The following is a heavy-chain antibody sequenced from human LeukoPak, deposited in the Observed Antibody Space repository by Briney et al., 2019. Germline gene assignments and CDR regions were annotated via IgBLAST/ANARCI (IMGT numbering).Heavy chain of an antibody. CDR1: GFTFTSSA. Sequence: ASVKVSCKASGFTFTSSAMHWVRQAPGQRLEWMGWINAGNGNAKYSQKFQGRVTITRDTSASTAYMELSSLRSEDTAVYYCVSEGTYCGGDCYSFESGYFDYWGQGTLVTVSS. J-gene: IGHJ4*02. CDR3: VSEGTYCGGDCYSFESGYFDY. D-gene: IGHD2-21*02. V-gene: IGHV1-3*01. CDR2: INAGNGNA.